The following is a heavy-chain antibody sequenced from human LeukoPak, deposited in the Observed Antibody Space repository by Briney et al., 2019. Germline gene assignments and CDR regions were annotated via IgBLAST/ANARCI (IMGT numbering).Heavy chain of an antibody. J-gene: IGHJ5*02. Sequence: ASVKVSCKASGYTFTGYYMHWVRQAPGQGLEWMGWINPNSGGTNYAQKFQGRVTMTRDTSISTAYMELSRLRSDDTAVYYCARSDYDILTGYYNWFDPWGQGTPVTVSS. D-gene: IGHD3-9*01. V-gene: IGHV1-2*02. CDR3: ARSDYDILTGYYNWFDP. CDR1: GYTFTGYY. CDR2: INPNSGGT.